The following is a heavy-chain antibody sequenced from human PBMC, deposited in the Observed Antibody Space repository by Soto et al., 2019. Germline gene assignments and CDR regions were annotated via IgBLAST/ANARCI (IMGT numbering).Heavy chain of an antibody. CDR1: GFTFSSFE. CDR3: AREGPADGLDI. J-gene: IGHJ3*02. CDR2: ISSGGSTK. Sequence: EGQLVECGGGWAQPGGSLSLSCAASGFTFSSFEMNWVRQAPGKGLECVAYISSGGSTKFYADSVKGRFTISRDNAKNSLLLQMHSLTAEDSAVYYCAREGPADGLDIWGQGTMVTVSS. V-gene: IGHV3-48*03.